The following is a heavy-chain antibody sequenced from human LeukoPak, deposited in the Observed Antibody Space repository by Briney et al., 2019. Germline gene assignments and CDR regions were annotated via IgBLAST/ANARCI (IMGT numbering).Heavy chain of an antibody. CDR1: GFTVITND. CDR3: ARGVEPLAATTLAY. V-gene: IGHV3-53*01. J-gene: IGHJ4*02. Sequence: GGSLRLSCAASGFTVITNDMTWVRQAPGKGLEWVSVLYSDGNTKYADSVQGRFTISRDNSKNTLYLEMNSLSPDDTAVYYRARGVEPLAATTLAYWGQGTLVTVSS. CDR2: LYSDGNT. D-gene: IGHD2-15*01.